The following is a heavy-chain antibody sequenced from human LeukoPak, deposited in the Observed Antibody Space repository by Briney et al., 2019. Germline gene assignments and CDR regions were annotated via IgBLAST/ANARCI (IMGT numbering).Heavy chain of an antibody. J-gene: IGHJ4*02. D-gene: IGHD3-3*01. Sequence: SETLSLTCTVSGGSISSANYYWDWIRQPPGQGLEWLGSIYYSGSTYYNPSLRSRVTISIDTSKNQFALKLISVTAADTAVYYCARDTLVWGRPGYFDYWGQGTQVTVSS. CDR3: ARDTLVWGRPGYFDY. CDR2: IYYSGST. V-gene: IGHV4-39*06. CDR1: GGSISSANYY.